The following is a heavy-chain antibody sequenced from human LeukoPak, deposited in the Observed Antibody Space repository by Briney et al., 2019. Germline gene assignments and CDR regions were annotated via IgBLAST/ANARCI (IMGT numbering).Heavy chain of an antibody. CDR3: ARGFYYGSGTGADY. D-gene: IGHD3-10*01. Sequence: SQTLSLTCAVSGGSISSGGYSWSWIRQPPGKGLEWIGYIYHSGSTYYNPSLKSRVTISVDRSKNQFSLKLSSVTAADTAVYYCARGFYYGSGTGADYWGQGTLVTVSS. CDR2: IYHSGST. CDR1: GGSISSGGYS. V-gene: IGHV4-30-2*01. J-gene: IGHJ4*02.